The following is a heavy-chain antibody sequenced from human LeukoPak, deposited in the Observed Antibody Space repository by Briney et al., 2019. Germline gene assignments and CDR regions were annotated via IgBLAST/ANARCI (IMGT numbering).Heavy chain of an antibody. D-gene: IGHD6-13*01. J-gene: IGHJ6*03. CDR3: ARMRQQPYYYYHYMDV. CDR1: GGSISSYY. CDR2: IYYSGST. V-gene: IGHV4-59*01. Sequence: PSETLSLTCTFSGGSISSYYWSWIRQPPGKGLEWIGYIYYSGSTNYNPSLKSRVTISVDTSKNQFSLKLSSVTAADTAVYYCARMRQQPYYYYHYMDVWGKGTTVTVS.